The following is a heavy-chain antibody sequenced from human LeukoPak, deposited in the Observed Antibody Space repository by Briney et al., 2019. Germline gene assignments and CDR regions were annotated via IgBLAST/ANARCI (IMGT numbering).Heavy chain of an antibody. Sequence: SVKVSCKASGYTFTGYYMHWVRQAPGQGLEWMGGIIPIFGTANYAQKFQGRVTITTDESTSTAYMELSSLRSEDTAVYYCASLGIAAAGTDWGQGTLVTVSS. D-gene: IGHD6-13*01. CDR1: GYTFTGYY. CDR2: IIPIFGTA. V-gene: IGHV1-69*05. CDR3: ASLGIAAAGTD. J-gene: IGHJ4*02.